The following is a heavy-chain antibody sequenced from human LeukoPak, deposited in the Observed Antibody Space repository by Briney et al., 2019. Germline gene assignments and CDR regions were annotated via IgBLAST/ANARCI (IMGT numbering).Heavy chain of an antibody. D-gene: IGHD6-19*01. Sequence: SETLSLTCTVSGGSISSYYWSWIRQPPGKGLEWIGYIYYSGSTNYNPSLKSRVTISVDTSKNQFSLKLSSVTAADTAVYYYARDLTVIAVAGTDDYYYYGMDVWGQGTTVTVSS. CDR2: IYYSGST. J-gene: IGHJ6*02. CDR1: GGSISSYY. V-gene: IGHV4-59*01. CDR3: ARDLTVIAVAGTDDYYYYGMDV.